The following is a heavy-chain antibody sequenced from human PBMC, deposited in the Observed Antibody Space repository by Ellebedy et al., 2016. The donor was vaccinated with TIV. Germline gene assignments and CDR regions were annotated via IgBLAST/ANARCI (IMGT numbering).Heavy chain of an antibody. Sequence: GGSLRLXXAASGFTFRNFDLHWVRQAPGQGLEWVSVMSFDGTTKFYADSVTGRFTMSRDNSKNTLYLEMTSLRPEDTAVYYCAKSGETYGDYPYSDTWGRGTLVTVSS. V-gene: IGHV3-30*18. CDR2: MSFDGTTK. D-gene: IGHD4-17*01. CDR3: AKSGETYGDYPYSDT. CDR1: GFTFRNFD. J-gene: IGHJ4*02.